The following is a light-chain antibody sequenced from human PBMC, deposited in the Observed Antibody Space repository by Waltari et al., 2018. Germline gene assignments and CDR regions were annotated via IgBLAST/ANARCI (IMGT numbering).Light chain of an antibody. CDR2: GAS. V-gene: IGKV3-15*01. Sequence: EILMTQSPATLSVSPGERATLSCRARQITRNNLAWYQPQPGQAPRLLIYGASTRATGIPARFSGSGSGTEFTLTISSMQSEDFAVYYCQQYNSWITFGGGTKVEIK. CDR1: QITRNN. J-gene: IGKJ4*01. CDR3: QQYNSWIT.